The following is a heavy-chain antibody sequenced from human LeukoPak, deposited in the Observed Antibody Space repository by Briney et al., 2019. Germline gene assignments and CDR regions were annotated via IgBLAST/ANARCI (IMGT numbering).Heavy chain of an antibody. D-gene: IGHD1-1*01. Sequence: SETLSLTCTVSGGSMNSNYYCWSRQSPGMGLEWIGYFRSDGINDYNPSLKSRATISADTSKNQFSLKVNFVTTADTAVYYCVTVDDESDIDNWGQGALVTVSS. J-gene: IGHJ4*02. CDR2: FRSDGIN. CDR3: VTVDDESDIDN. V-gene: IGHV4-59*01. CDR1: GGSMNSNY.